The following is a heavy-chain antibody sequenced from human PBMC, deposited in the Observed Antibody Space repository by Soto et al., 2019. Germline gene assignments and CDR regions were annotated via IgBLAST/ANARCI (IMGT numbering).Heavy chain of an antibody. CDR3: IRDVLNSWYYYGTGSEAYFDY. D-gene: IGHD3-10*01. Sequence: QVQLVQSGAEVKKPGASVKVSCKASGYTFTSYYMHWVRQAPGQGLEWMGIINPSGGSTTYAQKFQGGVTMTRDTSTSTVYMELSSLRSEDTAVYHCIRDVLNSWYYYGTGSEAYFDYWGQGTLVTVSS. V-gene: IGHV1-46*03. CDR2: INPSGGST. CDR1: GYTFTSYY. J-gene: IGHJ4*02.